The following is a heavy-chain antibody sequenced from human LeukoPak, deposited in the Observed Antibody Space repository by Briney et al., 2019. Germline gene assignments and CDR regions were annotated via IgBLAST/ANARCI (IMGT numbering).Heavy chain of an antibody. CDR2: IFANGDIT. Sequence: SGGSPRLSCSASGFTFSTYPMHWVRQAPGKGLEYVSTIFANGDITSYAASVKGRFTTSRDNSKNTLYLQMSSLRPEDTAVYYCVKSPSDGLDVWGQGATVTVSS. J-gene: IGHJ6*02. CDR1: GFTFSTYP. CDR3: VKSPSDGLDV. V-gene: IGHV3-64D*09.